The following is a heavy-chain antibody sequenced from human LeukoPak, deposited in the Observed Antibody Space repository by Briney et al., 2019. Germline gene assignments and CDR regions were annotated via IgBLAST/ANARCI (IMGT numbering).Heavy chain of an antibody. CDR3: AKSCGGTCYYYGMDV. CDR1: GFTFSSYS. V-gene: IGHV3-21*04. Sequence: PGGSLRLSCAASGFTFSSYSMNWVRQAPGKGLEWVSSISSSSSYIYADSVKGRFTISRDNSKNTLHLQLNSLRAEDTALYYCAKSCGGTCYYYGMDVWGQGTTVTVSS. D-gene: IGHD2-15*01. J-gene: IGHJ6*02. CDR2: ISSSSSY.